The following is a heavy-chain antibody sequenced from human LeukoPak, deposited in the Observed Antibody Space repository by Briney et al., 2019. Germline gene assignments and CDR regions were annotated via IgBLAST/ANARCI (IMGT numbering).Heavy chain of an antibody. J-gene: IGHJ4*02. CDR3: ARVTPNYKEELLGGVLDY. Sequence: ASVKVSCKASGYTFTSYDINWVRQATGQGLEWMGWMNPNSGNTGYAQKFQGRVTITRNTPISTAYMELSSLRSEDTAVYYCARVTPNYKEELLGGVLDYWGQGTLVTVSS. CDR1: GYTFTSYD. CDR2: MNPNSGNT. V-gene: IGHV1-8*03. D-gene: IGHD1-26*01.